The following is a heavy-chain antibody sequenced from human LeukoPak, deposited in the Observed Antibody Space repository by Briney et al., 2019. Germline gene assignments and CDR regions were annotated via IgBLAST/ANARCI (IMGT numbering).Heavy chain of an antibody. CDR2: INHSGST. Sequence: RPSETLSLTCAVYGGSFSGYYWSWIRQPPGKGLEWIGEINHSGSTNYNPSLKSRVTISVDTSKNQFSLKLSSVTAADTAVYYCARGRMVRGVTITTPIDYWGQGTLVTVSS. CDR1: GGSFSGYY. V-gene: IGHV4-34*01. CDR3: ARGRMVRGVTITTPIDY. D-gene: IGHD3-10*01. J-gene: IGHJ4*02.